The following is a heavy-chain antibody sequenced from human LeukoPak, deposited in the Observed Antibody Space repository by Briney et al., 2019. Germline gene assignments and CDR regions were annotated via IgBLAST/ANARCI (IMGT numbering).Heavy chain of an antibody. CDR3: GRELDGSVDY. V-gene: IGHV3-30*09. CDR1: GFTFSSYA. Sequence: PGRSLRLSCAASGFTFSSYAMHWVRQAPGKGLEWVAVISYDGSNKYYADSVKGRFAISRENAKNSLFLQMSSLRADDTAVYYCGRELDGSVDYWGQGTLVTVSS. J-gene: IGHJ4*02. CDR2: ISYDGSNK. D-gene: IGHD3-10*01.